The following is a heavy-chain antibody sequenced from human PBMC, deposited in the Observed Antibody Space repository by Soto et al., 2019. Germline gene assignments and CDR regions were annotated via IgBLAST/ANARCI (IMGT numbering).Heavy chain of an antibody. Sequence: QVQLVESGGGVVQPGRSLRLSCAASGFTFSSYAMHWVRQAPGKGLEWVAVISYDGSNKYYADSVKGRFTISRDNSKNTLYLQMNSLRAEDTAVYYRAREAPYSSSSFSYWGQGTLVTVSS. V-gene: IGHV3-30-3*01. J-gene: IGHJ4*02. CDR2: ISYDGSNK. D-gene: IGHD6-6*01. CDR3: AREAPYSSSSFSY. CDR1: GFTFSSYA.